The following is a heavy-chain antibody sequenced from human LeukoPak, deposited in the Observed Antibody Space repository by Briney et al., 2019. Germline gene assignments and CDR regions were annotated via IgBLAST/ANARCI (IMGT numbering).Heavy chain of an antibody. V-gene: IGHV3-30*04. Sequence: PGGSLRLSCAASGFTFSSYTMHWVRQAPGKGLEWVAVISYDGSTKYYADSMKGRFTISRDNSKNTLYLKMNSLRAEGTAVYYCAREGYYDSSGYSDAGTDYWGQGSLVTVSS. CDR3: AREGYYDSSGYSDAGTDY. D-gene: IGHD3-22*01. CDR1: GFTFSSYT. J-gene: IGHJ4*02. CDR2: ISYDGSTK.